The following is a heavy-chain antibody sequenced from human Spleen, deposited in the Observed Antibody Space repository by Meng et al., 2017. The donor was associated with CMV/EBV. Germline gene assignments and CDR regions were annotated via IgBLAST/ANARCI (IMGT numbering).Heavy chain of an antibody. CDR2: INPNSGGT. Sequence: GESLKISCKGSGYNFPSYWIGWVRQMPGKGLEWMGWINPNSGGTKYAQKFQGRVTMTTDTSISTAYMEVSRLRSDDTAVYYCARRNQLQLLDYWGQGTLVTVSS. CDR1: GYNFPSYW. CDR3: ARRNQLQLLDY. J-gene: IGHJ4*02. V-gene: IGHV1-2*02. D-gene: IGHD6-6*01.